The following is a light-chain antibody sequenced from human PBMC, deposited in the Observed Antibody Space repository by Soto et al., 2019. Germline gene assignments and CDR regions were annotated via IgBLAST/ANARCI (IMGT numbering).Light chain of an antibody. V-gene: IGKV1-9*01. Sequence: DIQLTQSPSFLSASVGDRVTLTCRASQGISTSLAWYQQTPGKAPNLLIYAASTLQSEATSSFSGSGSVTEFSPTNSSLQPEGCATYYYQELYNYPITFGNGTRLEIK. CDR2: AAS. CDR1: QGISTS. J-gene: IGKJ5*01. CDR3: QELYNYPIT.